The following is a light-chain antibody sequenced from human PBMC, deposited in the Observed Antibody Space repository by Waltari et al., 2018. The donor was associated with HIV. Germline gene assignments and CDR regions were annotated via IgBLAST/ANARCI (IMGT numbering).Light chain of an antibody. J-gene: IGLJ1*01. CDR3: SSFSSSSTPYV. V-gene: IGLV2-14*01. CDR1: TSDVGGYNY. CDR2: EVS. Sequence: QSGLTQPASVSGSPGQPLTISCTGTTSDVGGYNYVSWYQQHPGKAPKLIIYEVSNRPSGVSNRFSGSKSCNTSSLTISGLQPEDETDYYCSSFSSSSTPYVFATGTKVTVL.